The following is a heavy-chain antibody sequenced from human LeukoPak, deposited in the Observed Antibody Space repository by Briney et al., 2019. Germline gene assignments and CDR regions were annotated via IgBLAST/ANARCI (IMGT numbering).Heavy chain of an antibody. CDR3: ARYGHYVILSGAPRDY. CDR1: GYTFTSYA. D-gene: IGHD3-9*01. CDR2: INAGNSNT. Sequence: APVKVSRNASGYTFTSYAMHWVRQAHGQRIEWMGGINAGNSNTKYSQTFQGRVTITRDTSACTAYMELSSLRSEDTAVYYCARYGHYVILSGAPRDYWGQGTLVTVS. V-gene: IGHV1-3*01. J-gene: IGHJ4*02.